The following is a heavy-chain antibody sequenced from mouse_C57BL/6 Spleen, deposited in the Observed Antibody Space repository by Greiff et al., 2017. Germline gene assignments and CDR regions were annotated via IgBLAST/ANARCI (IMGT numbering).Heavy chain of an antibody. J-gene: IGHJ4*01. D-gene: IGHD2-3*01. CDR1: GYTFTSYW. CDR2: INPSNGGT. Sequence: QVQLKESGTELVKPGASVKLSCKASGYTFTSYWMHWVKQRPGQGLEWIGNINPSNGGTNYNEKFKSKATLTVDKSSSTAYMQLSSLTSEDSAVYYCARGTDGYYYAMDYWGQGTSVTVSS. V-gene: IGHV1-53*01. CDR3: ARGTDGYYYAMDY.